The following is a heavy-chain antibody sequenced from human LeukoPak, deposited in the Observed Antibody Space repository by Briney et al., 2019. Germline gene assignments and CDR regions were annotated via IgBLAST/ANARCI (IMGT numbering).Heavy chain of an antibody. CDR3: AKDATPGNSMWDYFDY. CDR2: IGGGDDI. Sequence: GGSLRLSCAASGFTFSPHAMSWVRQAPGKGLEYGSCIGGGDDIHYADSVKGRFTVSRDNSKNTLFLQMNSLRAEDTAVYYCAKDATPGNSMWDYFDYWGQGTLVTVSS. J-gene: IGHJ4*02. D-gene: IGHD1-7*01. CDR1: GFTFSPHA. V-gene: IGHV3-23*01.